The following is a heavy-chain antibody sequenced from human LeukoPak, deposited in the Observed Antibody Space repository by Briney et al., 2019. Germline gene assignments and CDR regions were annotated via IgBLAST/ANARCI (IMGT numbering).Heavy chain of an antibody. CDR3: ARGPRGFGDLEGFDY. Sequence: PSETLSLTCTVSDFSVSSGYYGGGGRQPPGKGLEWIASIYDSGPTYYHPSLKRRVTISVHTHKNHFSLKLTSVTAADTAVYYCARGPRGFGDLEGFDYWGQGTLVTVSS. V-gene: IGHV4-38-2*02. D-gene: IGHD3-10*01. J-gene: IGHJ4*02. CDR1: DFSVSSGYY. CDR2: IYDSGPT.